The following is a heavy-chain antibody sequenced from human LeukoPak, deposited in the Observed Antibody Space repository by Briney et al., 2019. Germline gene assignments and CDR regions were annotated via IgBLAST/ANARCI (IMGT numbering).Heavy chain of an antibody. J-gene: IGHJ2*01. CDR1: GGSISSGSYY. CDR2: IYTSGST. CDR3: ARDAVSGWDWYFDL. V-gene: IGHV4-61*02. Sequence: PSETLSLTCTVSGGSISSGSYYWSWIRQPAGKGLEWIGRIYTSGSTNYNPSLKSRVTISVDTSKNQFSLKLSSVTAADTAVYYCARDAVSGWDWYFDLWGRGTLVTVSS. D-gene: IGHD6-19*01.